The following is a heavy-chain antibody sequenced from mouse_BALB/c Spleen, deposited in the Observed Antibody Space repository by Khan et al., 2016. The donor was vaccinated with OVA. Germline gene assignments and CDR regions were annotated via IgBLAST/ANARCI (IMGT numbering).Heavy chain of an antibody. CDR3: ARFHGGY. V-gene: IGHV9-3-1*01. J-gene: IGHJ2*01. CDR1: GYTFTNYV. CDR2: INTYTGEP. Sequence: QIQLVQSGPELKKPGETVKISCKASGYTFTNYVMNWVKQSPGKGLKWMGWINTYTGEPTYDDDFKGRFAFSLETSASTAFLQINSLKNEDTATYFCARFHGGYWGQGTTLTFSS.